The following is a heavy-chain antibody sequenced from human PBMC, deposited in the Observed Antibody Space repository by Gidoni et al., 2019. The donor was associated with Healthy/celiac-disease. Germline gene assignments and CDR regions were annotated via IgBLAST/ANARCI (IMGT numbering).Heavy chain of an antibody. J-gene: IGHJ4*02. CDR2: IYYRGST. D-gene: IGHD2-21*02. V-gene: IGHV4-59*01. CDR1: GGSISSYY. Sequence: QVQLQESGPGLVKPSETLSLTCTVSGGSISSYYWSWIRQPPGKGLEWIGYIYYRGSTNYNPSLKSRVTISVDTSKNQSSLKLSSVTAADTAVYYCATLAYCGGDCYSGSFDYWGQGTLVTVSS. CDR3: ATLAYCGGDCYSGSFDY.